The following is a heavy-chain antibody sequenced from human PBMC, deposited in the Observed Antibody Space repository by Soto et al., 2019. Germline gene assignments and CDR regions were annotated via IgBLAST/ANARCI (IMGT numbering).Heavy chain of an antibody. CDR2: INAGNGNT. Sequence: GVSVKVSCKASGYTFTSYAMHWACQAPEKRLEWMGWINAGNGNTKYSQKFQGRVTITRDTSASTAYMELSSLRSEDTAIYYCARARQYYDCELDPWGQGTLVTVSS. V-gene: IGHV1-3*01. CDR3: ARARQYYDCELDP. D-gene: IGHD3-16*01. CDR1: GYTFTSYA. J-gene: IGHJ5*02.